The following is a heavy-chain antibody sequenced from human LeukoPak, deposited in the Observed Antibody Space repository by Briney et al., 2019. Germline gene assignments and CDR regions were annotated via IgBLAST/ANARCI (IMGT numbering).Heavy chain of an antibody. J-gene: IGHJ4*02. CDR2: LYSDGRT. D-gene: IGHD5-24*01. V-gene: IGHV3-53*01. Sequence: GGSPRLSCAASGFTVSGYTMSWVRQAPGKGLELVSVLYSDGRTYYADSVKGRFTISRDNSKNTLFLQMNSLRAEDTAVYYCLLATINSGLFHYWGQGTLVTVSS. CDR1: GFTVSGYT. CDR3: LLATINSGLFHY.